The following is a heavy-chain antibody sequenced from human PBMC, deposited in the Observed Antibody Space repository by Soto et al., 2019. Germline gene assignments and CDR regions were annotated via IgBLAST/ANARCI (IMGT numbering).Heavy chain of an antibody. CDR2: IIPIFGTP. CDR1: GGTFSSYA. CDR3: AREYNWNDVRYGMDV. D-gene: IGHD1-20*01. Sequence: GASVKVSCKASGGTFSSYAISWVRQAPGQGLGWMGGIIPIFGTPNYAQKFQGRVTITADESTSTVYMELSSPRSEDTAVYFCAREYNWNDVRYGMDVWGQGTTVTVSS. V-gene: IGHV1-69*13. J-gene: IGHJ6*02.